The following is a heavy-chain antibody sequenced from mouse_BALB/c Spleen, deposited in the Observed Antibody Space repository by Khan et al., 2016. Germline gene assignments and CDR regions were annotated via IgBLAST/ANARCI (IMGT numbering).Heavy chain of an antibody. Sequence: EVQLQESGPGLVKPSQSLSLTCTVTGYSITSDYAWNWIRQFPGNKLEWMGYISYSGSTGYNPSLKSRISITRDTSKNQFFLQLNSVTTEDTATYYCARRNYGNWYYFDYWGQGTTLTVSS. D-gene: IGHD2-1*01. CDR3: ARRNYGNWYYFDY. CDR2: ISYSGST. CDR1: GYSITSDYA. V-gene: IGHV3-2*02. J-gene: IGHJ2*01.